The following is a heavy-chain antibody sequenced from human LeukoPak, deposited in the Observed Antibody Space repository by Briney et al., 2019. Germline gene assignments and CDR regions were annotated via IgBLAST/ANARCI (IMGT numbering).Heavy chain of an antibody. CDR3: VRLGGTTGQYFHH. J-gene: IGHJ1*01. V-gene: IGHV3-11*06. CDR2: ITSSGDYT. CDR1: GFTVSSNY. Sequence: GGSLRLSCAASGFTVSSNYMSWVRQAPGKGLEWLSYITSSGDYTYYADSVKGRFTMSRDNAKNSLYLQMNSLRAEDTAVYYCVRLGGTTGQYFHHWGQGTRVTVSS. D-gene: IGHD1-7*01.